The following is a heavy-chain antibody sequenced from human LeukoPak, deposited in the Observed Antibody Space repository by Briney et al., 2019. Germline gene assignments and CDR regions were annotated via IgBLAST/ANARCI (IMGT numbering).Heavy chain of an antibody. CDR1: GFTFSSYA. J-gene: IGHJ6*02. CDR2: ISYDGSNK. CDR3: ARDLIRVVVVPAAVYYYYYYGMDV. D-gene: IGHD2-2*01. V-gene: IGHV3-30*04. Sequence: GGSLRLSCAASGFTFSSYAMHWVRQAPGKGLEWVAVISYDGSNKYYADSVKGRFTISRDNSKNTLYLQMNSLRAEDTAVYYCARDLIRVVVVPAAVYYYYYYGMDVWGQGTTVTVSS.